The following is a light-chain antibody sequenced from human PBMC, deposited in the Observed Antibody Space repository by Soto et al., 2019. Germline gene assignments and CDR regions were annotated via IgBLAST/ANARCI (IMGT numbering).Light chain of an antibody. J-gene: IGLJ1*01. Sequence: QSALTQPPSASGSPGQSVTISCTRTSSDIGGYNYVSWYQQHPGKAPKLMIYEVSKRPSGVPDRFSGSKSGNTASLTVSGLQAEDEADYYCSSYAGSNNLRVFGTGTKVTVL. CDR3: SSYAGSNNLRV. CDR2: EVS. V-gene: IGLV2-8*01. CDR1: SSDIGGYNY.